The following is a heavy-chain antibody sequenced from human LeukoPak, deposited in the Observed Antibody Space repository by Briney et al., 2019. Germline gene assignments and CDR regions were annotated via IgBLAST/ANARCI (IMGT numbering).Heavy chain of an antibody. CDR2: IYTSGST. V-gene: IGHV4-4*07. Sequence: PSETLSLTCTVSGGSISSYYWSWIRQPAGKGLEWIGRIYTSGSTNYNPSLKSRVTMSVDTSKNQFSLKLSSVTAADTALYYCARHAAFADYQSHLTHFDYWGQGTLVTVSS. CDR1: GGSISSYY. CDR3: ARHAAFADYQSHLTHFDY. D-gene: IGHD4/OR15-4a*01. J-gene: IGHJ4*02.